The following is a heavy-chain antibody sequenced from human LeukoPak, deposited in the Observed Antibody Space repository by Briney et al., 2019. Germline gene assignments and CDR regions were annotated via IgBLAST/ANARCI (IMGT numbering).Heavy chain of an antibody. Sequence: GESLKISCKGSGFTFTSYWIGWVRQMPGKGLEWMGIIYPRDSDTKYSPSFQGQVTISADKSISTTYLQWTSLKASGSAMYYCARRPEYSSSADAFDIWGQGTMVTVSS. J-gene: IGHJ3*02. CDR3: ARRPEYSSSADAFDI. D-gene: IGHD6-6*01. CDR2: IYPRDSDT. V-gene: IGHV5-51*01. CDR1: GFTFTSYW.